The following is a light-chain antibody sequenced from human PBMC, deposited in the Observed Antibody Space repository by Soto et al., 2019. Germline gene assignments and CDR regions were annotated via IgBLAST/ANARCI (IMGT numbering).Light chain of an antibody. CDR2: GAS. Sequence: ESVVTQSPGTLSLSPGERATLSCRASQCVITYLAWYQQKPGQAPRLLIYGASNRATGIPERVSGSGSGTELTLTISRLEPEDVAVYYCQQYGSTPLTFGGGTKVEIK. CDR1: QCVITY. CDR3: QQYGSTPLT. V-gene: IGKV3-20*01. J-gene: IGKJ4*01.